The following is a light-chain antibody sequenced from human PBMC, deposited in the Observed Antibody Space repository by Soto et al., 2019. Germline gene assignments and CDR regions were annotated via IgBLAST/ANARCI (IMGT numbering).Light chain of an antibody. Sequence: EIVLTQSPGTLSLSPGERATLSCRASQTVSSSYLAWYQQKPGQAPRLVINAASRRATGTPDRFSGSGSGTDFTLTISRLEPEDFAVYYCQQYGSTPRTFGQGTKVEIK. CDR2: AAS. CDR1: QTVSSSY. J-gene: IGKJ1*01. CDR3: QQYGSTPRT. V-gene: IGKV3-20*01.